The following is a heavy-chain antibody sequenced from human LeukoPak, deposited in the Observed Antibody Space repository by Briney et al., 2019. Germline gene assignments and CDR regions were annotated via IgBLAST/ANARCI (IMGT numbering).Heavy chain of an antibody. CDR1: GASISVHY. D-gene: IGHD5-24*01. V-gene: IGHV4-4*07. J-gene: IGHJ4*02. CDR3: AREVEMATQFDY. Sequence: SETLSLTCTVSGASISVHYWSWIRQPASKGLEWIGRISTTGSTNYNPSLKSRVTMSIDTSRNQFSLKLSSVTAADTAVYYCAREVEMATQFDYWGQGTLVTVSS. CDR2: ISTTGST.